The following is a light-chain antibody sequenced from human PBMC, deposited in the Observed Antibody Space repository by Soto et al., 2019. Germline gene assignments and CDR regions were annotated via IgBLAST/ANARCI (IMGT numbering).Light chain of an antibody. CDR3: QQYNSWPRT. V-gene: IGKV3-15*01. CDR1: QSVTSN. J-gene: IGKJ1*01. CDR2: GAS. Sequence: EIVMTQSPATLSVSPGERATLSCRASQSVTSNLAWYQQRSGQAPRLLIYGASTRATGIPAWFSGSGSGTEFTLTISSLQSEDFAVYYCQQYNSWPRTFGQGTKVEIK.